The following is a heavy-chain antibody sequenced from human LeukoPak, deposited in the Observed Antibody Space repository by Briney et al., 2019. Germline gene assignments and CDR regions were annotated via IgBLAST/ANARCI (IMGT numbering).Heavy chain of an antibody. CDR1: GYTFTSYD. Sequence: ASVKVSCKASGYTFTSYDINWVRQATGQGLEWMGWMNPNSGNTGYAQKLQGRVTITRNTSISTAYMELSSLRSEDTAVYYCARRRRFLEWYDPSPYYMDVWGKGTTVTVSS. CDR2: MNPNSGNT. J-gene: IGHJ6*03. D-gene: IGHD3-3*01. V-gene: IGHV1-8*03. CDR3: ARRRRFLEWYDPSPYYMDV.